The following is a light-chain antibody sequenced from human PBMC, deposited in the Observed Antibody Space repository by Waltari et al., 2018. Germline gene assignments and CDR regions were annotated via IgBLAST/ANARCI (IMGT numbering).Light chain of an antibody. Sequence: DVVMTQTPLSLPVTLGQPASISCRSSQSLVHSDGKTHLSWLQERPGQPPRLLIYQISSRFSGVPDRFSGSGAVTDFTLKISRVEPEDVGVYYCLQTEQFPWTFGQGTKVEIQ. CDR2: QIS. V-gene: IGKV2-24*01. CDR3: LQTEQFPWT. J-gene: IGKJ1*01. CDR1: QSLVHSDGKTH.